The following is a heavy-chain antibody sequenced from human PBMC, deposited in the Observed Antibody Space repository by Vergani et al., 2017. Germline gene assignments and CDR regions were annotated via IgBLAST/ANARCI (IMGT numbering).Heavy chain of an antibody. CDR1: GATFRSNT. Sequence: QVQLVQSGAEVKKPGSSVKVSCKASGATFRSNTISWVRQVPGQGLEWMGRIIPVLGKTKYAQDFQGRLTITADTSTSTAYMELTSLRSQDTAVYYCARARERQLWLGGYFDYWGQGTLVTVSS. D-gene: IGHD5-18*01. CDR2: IIPVLGKT. CDR3: ARARERQLWLGGYFDY. J-gene: IGHJ4*02. V-gene: IGHV1-69*08.